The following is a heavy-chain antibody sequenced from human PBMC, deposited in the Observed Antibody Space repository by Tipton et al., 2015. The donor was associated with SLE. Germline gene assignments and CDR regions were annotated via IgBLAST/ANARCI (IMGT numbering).Heavy chain of an antibody. Sequence: FLRLSCAASGFTVSSNSMSWVRQAPGKGLEWVSVIFSGGSTHYADSVKGRFTISRHNSKNTVYLQMNSLRAEDTAVYYCTRGGSGYSLNWGQGTLVTVSS. J-gene: IGHJ4*02. D-gene: IGHD3-22*01. CDR3: TRGGSGYSLN. CDR1: GFTVSSNS. CDR2: IFSGGST. V-gene: IGHV3-53*01.